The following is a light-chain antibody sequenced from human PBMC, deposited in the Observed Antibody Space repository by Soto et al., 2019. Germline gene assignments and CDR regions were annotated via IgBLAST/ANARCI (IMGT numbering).Light chain of an antibody. CDR1: QSVGNN. CDR3: QQHANWPLT. V-gene: IGKV3-11*01. J-gene: IGKJ4*01. Sequence: EIVLTQSPATLSLSPGERATLSCRASQSVGNNLAWYQQKPGQAPGLLIEASTRATGIPARFSGSGSGTDFTLTISSLEPEDFAVYYCQQHANWPLTFGGGTKVDIK. CDR2: EAS.